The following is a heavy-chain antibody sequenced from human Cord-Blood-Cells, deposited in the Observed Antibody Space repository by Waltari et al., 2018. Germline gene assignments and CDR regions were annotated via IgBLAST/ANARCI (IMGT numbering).Heavy chain of an antibody. V-gene: IGHV4-34*01. CDR3: ASLNYYYNYGMDV. CDR2: INHSEST. CDR1: GGSFSGYY. Sequence: QVQLQQWGAGLLKPSETLSLTCAVYGGSFSGYYWSWIRQPPGKGLEWIGEINHSESTNYNPTLKSRVTIAVDPAKNQFSLKLSSVNAADTAVYYCASLNYYYNYGMDVWGQGTTVTVSS. J-gene: IGHJ6*02.